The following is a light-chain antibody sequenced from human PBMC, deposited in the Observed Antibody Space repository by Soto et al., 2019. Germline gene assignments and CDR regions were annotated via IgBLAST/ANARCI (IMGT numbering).Light chain of an antibody. J-gene: IGKJ5*01. CDR2: YAS. CDR3: QQYNDWPPIT. V-gene: IGKV3-15*01. Sequence: EIMMTQSPATLSVSPGERATLSCRASQSVRNNLAWYQQKPGQTPRLLIYYASTRATGIPARFSGSGSGTEFTLTISSLQSEDFGLYYCQQYNDWPPITFGQGTRLEIK. CDR1: QSVRNN.